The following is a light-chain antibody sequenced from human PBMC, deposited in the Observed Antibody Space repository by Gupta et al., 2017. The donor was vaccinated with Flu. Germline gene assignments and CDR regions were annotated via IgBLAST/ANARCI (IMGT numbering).Light chain of an antibody. Sequence: PSPLSASLGDRATLSCRASQYISNYLNWYQQKPGQAPKLLIYGASTLASGVPSRFSGSGSGTEFTLIVSSLQSEDCAVYYCQQNYDWPWTFGQGTKVEIK. CDR3: QQNYDWPWT. J-gene: IGKJ1*01. CDR2: GAS. CDR1: QYISNY. V-gene: IGKV1-39*01.